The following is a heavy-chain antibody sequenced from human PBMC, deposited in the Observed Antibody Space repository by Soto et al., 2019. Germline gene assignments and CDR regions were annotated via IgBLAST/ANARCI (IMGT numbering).Heavy chain of an antibody. CDR1: GYSFTSYW. J-gene: IGHJ6*02. D-gene: IGHD5-18*01. CDR2: IDPSDSYT. CDR3: ARPGYSYGIYYGMAV. V-gene: IGHV5-10-1*01. Sequence: GESLKISCKGSGYSFTSYWISWVRQMPGKGLEWMGRIDPSDSYTNYSPSFQGHVTISADKSISTTYLQWSSLKASDTAMYYCARPGYSYGIYYGMAVWGQGTTVTVSS.